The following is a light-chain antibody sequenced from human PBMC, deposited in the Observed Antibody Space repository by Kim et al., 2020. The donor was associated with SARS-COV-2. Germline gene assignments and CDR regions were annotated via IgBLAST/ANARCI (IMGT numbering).Light chain of an antibody. Sequence: SYELTHPPSVSVSPGQTASITCSGDKLGDKYACWYQQKQGQSPVLVIYQDSKRPSGIPERFSGSNSGNTATLTISGTQAMDEADYYCQAWDSSTAYVFGT. CDR1: KLGDKY. CDR2: QDS. V-gene: IGLV3-1*01. J-gene: IGLJ1*01. CDR3: QAWDSSTAYV.